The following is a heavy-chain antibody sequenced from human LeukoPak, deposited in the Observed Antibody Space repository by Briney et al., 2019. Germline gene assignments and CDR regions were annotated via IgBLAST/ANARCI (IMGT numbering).Heavy chain of an antibody. D-gene: IGHD3-22*01. J-gene: IGHJ4*02. V-gene: IGHV3-9*01. CDR2: ISWNSGSI. CDR3: AKDRNYYDSSGSFDY. CDR1: GFTFDDYA. Sequence: PGRSLRLSCAASGFTFDDYAMHWVRQAPGKGLEWVSGISWNSGSIGYADSVKGRFTISRDNAKNSLYLQMNSLRAEDTALNYCAKDRNYYDSSGSFDYWGQGTLVTVSS.